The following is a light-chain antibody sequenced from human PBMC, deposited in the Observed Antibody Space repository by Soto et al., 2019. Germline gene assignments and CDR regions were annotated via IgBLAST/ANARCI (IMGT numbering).Light chain of an antibody. J-gene: IGKJ4*01. Sequence: EIVLTQSPATLSLSPGERATLSCRASKRLASNLAWYQQKPGQAPRLLIYDASNRATGIPARFSGSGSGTDFTLTISSLEPEDFAVYYCQQRSNWPPSLTFGGGTKVEIK. CDR2: DAS. CDR1: KRLASN. V-gene: IGKV3-11*01. CDR3: QQRSNWPPSLT.